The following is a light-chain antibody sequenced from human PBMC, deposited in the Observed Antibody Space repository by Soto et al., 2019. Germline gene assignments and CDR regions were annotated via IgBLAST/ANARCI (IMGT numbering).Light chain of an antibody. J-gene: IGLJ1*01. CDR3: SSYAGSSNV. CDR1: SSDVGDYNY. CDR2: EVN. V-gene: IGLV2-8*01. Sequence: QSVLTQPASVSGSPGQAITISCTGTSSDVGDYNYVSWYQQLPGKAPKVMIYEVNKRPSGVPDRFSGSKSGNTASLTVSGIQDEYEADYYCSSYAGSSNVFGTGTKVTVL.